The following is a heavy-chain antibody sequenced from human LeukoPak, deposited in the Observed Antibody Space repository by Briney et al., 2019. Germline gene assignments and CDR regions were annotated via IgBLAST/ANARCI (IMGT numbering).Heavy chain of an antibody. CDR3: ARGHSPVTTKVSYFQH. D-gene: IGHD4-17*01. CDR2: INHRGST. V-gene: IGHV4-34*01. J-gene: IGHJ1*01. Sequence: SEPLSLTCSVYGGYYGCYYWGWIRQPPGKGLEWIGGINHRGSTNYNPSLKRPVTILVGTSKNQFSLKLSSVTAADTAVYYCARGHSPVTTKVSYFQHWGQGTLVTVSS. CDR1: GGYYGCYY.